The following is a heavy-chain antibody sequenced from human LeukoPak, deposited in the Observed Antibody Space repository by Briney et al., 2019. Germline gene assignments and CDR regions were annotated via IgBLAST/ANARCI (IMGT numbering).Heavy chain of an antibody. CDR1: GGTFSSYA. D-gene: IGHD3-22*01. V-gene: IGHV1-69*06. J-gene: IGHJ4*02. CDR2: IIPIFDTG. CDR3: ARSYYYDSSGYYFDY. Sequence: SVKVSCKASGGTFSSYAISWVRQAPGQGLEWMGGIIPIFDTGNYAQKFQGRVTITADKSTSTAYMELSSLRSEDTAVYYCARSYYYDSSGYYFDYWGQGTLVTVSS.